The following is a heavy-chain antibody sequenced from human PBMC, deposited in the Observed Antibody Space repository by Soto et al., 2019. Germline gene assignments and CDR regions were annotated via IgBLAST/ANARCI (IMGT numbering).Heavy chain of an antibody. CDR3: VRDDKWAFDI. CDR1: GFTFSSYA. D-gene: IGHD1-26*01. Sequence: EAHLVESGGGLVQPGRSRRLSCAASGFTFSSYAFNWVRQAPGKGLEWISYISVGSGSIFYADSVKGRFTISRDDAQNSLYLQMNTLRDDETAIYFCVRDDKWAFDIWGQGTTVIVSS. V-gene: IGHV3-48*02. CDR2: ISVGSGSI. J-gene: IGHJ3*02.